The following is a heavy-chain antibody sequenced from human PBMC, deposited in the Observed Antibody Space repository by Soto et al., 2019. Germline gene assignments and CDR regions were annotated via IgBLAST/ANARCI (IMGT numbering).Heavy chain of an antibody. CDR1: GGTFSSYT. CDR3: ARVFYYGMDV. V-gene: IGHV1-69*02. CDR2: IIPILGIA. J-gene: IGHJ6*02. Sequence: SVKVSCKASGGTFSSYTISWVRQAPGQGLEWMGRIIPILGIANYAQKFQGRVTITADKSTSTAYMELRSLRSDDTAVYYCARVFYYGMDVWGQGTTVTVSS.